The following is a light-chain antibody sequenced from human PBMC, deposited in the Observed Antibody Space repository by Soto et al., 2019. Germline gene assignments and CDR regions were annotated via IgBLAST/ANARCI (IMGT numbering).Light chain of an antibody. CDR2: SAF. CDR3: QHYGSSPWT. CDR1: QSVSSNY. Sequence: EIVLTQSPCTLSLSPGERGTLSCRASQSVSSNYLAWYQQKPGQAPRLLIYSAFSRATGIPYRFSGSGSGTDFTLSISRLEPEDFAVYYCQHYGSSPWTFGQGTKVEIK. J-gene: IGKJ1*01. V-gene: IGKV3-20*01.